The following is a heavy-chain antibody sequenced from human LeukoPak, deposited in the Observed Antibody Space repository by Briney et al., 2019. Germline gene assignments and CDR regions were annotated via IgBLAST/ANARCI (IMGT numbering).Heavy chain of an antibody. J-gene: IGHJ4*02. Sequence: PGGSLRLSCAASGFTVSSNYMSWVRQAPGKGLEWVSVIYSGGSTYYADSVKGRFTISRDNSKNTLYLQMNSLRAEDTAVYYCASRNYCDSSGLLDYWGQGTLVTVSS. CDR1: GFTVSSNY. CDR3: ASRNYCDSSGLLDY. V-gene: IGHV3-53*01. D-gene: IGHD3-22*01. CDR2: IYSGGST.